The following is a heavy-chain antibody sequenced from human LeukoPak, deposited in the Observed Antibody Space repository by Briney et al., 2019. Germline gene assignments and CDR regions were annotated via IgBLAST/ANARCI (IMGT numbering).Heavy chain of an antibody. J-gene: IGHJ4*02. CDR2: INPNSGGT. D-gene: IGHD5-18*01. CDR3: ASAVSYSYGHYFDY. V-gene: IGHV1-2*02. CDR1: GYTFTGYY. Sequence: ASVKVSCKASGYTFTGYYIHWVRQAPGQGLEWMGWINPNSGGTNYAQKFQGRVTMTRDTPISTAYMELSRLISDDTAVYYCASAVSYSYGHYFDYWGQGTLVTVSS.